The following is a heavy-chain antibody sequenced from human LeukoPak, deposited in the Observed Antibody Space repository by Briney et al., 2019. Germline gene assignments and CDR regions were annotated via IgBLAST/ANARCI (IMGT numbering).Heavy chain of an antibody. J-gene: IGHJ4*02. CDR1: GFTFSDDY. Sequence: GGSLRLSCAASGFTFSDDYMSWIRQAPGKGLEWISYISNSGDSVYYADSVKGRFTISRDNAKNSLFLQMNSLRAEDTAVYYCARGPLIAAAGTWWGQGTLVTVSS. CDR3: ARGPLIAAAGTW. D-gene: IGHD6-13*01. CDR2: ISNSGDSV. V-gene: IGHV3-11*01.